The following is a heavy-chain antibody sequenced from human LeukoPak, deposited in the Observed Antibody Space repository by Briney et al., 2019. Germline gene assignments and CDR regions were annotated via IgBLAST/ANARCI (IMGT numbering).Heavy chain of an antibody. J-gene: IGHJ4*02. D-gene: IGHD2/OR15-2a*01. CDR3: ARAKYSFFDY. CDR2: IYYSGST. Sequence: PSETLSLTCTVSGGSISSYYWSWIRQPPGKGLEWIGYIYYSGSTNYNPSLKSRVTISVDTSKNQFSLKLSSVTAADTAVYYCARAKYSFFDYWGQGTLVTVSS. CDR1: GGSISSYY. V-gene: IGHV4-59*01.